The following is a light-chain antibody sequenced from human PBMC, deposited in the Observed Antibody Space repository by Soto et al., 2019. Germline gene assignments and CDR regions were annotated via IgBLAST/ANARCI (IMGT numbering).Light chain of an antibody. Sequence: QSALTQPASVSGSPGQSITISCTGTSSDVGGYKYVSWYRQHPGEAPKLIIFEVNNRPSGISNRFSGSKSGNTASLTISGLQVEDEAHYFCSSYTSASALAIFGGGTKLTVL. V-gene: IGLV2-14*01. CDR1: SSDVGGYKY. J-gene: IGLJ2*01. CDR2: EVN. CDR3: SSYTSASALAI.